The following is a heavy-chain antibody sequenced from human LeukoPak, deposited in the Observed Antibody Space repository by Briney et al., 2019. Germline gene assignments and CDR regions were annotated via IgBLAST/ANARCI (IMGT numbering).Heavy chain of an antibody. V-gene: IGHV3-7*01. CDR3: VTDGDKWNDFEY. D-gene: IGHD1-1*01. CDR2: IDKDGNEI. J-gene: IGHJ4*02. CDR1: GFSIRNFW. Sequence: GGSLRLSCAAPGFSIRNFWMHWVRQAPGKGLEWVAIIDKDGNEIKYVDSVKGRFTLSRDNAKNSVYLQMNSLTTEDTALYYCVTDGDKWNDFEYWGQGTLVTVSS.